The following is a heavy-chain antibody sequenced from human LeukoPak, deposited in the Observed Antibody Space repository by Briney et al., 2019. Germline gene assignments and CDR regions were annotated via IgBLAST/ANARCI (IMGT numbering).Heavy chain of an antibody. Sequence: GGSLRLSCAASGFPFDDYGMSWVRLAPGKGLEWVSGVSWNGAYTEYADSVRGRFTISRDNAKKSLYLQMNSLRVDDTALYYCARRKGPYGSGTYSDPWGQGTLVSVSS. V-gene: IGHV3-20*04. CDR2: VSWNGAYT. D-gene: IGHD3-10*01. J-gene: IGHJ5*02. CDR1: GFPFDDYG. CDR3: ARRKGPYGSGTYSDP.